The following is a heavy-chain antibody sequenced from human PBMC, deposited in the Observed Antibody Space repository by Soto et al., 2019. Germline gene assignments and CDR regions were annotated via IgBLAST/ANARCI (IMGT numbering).Heavy chain of an antibody. CDR2: IYHSGST. D-gene: IGHD3-9*01. J-gene: IGHJ6*02. CDR3: ARALSYFFFLTGYYTGGMDV. Sequence: PSETLSLTCAVSGGSISSSNWWSWVRQPPGKGLEWIGEIYHSGSTNYNPSLKSRVTISVDKSKNQFSLKLSSVTAADTAVYYCARALSYFFFLTGYYTGGMDVWGQGTTVTVFS. CDR1: GGSISSSNW. V-gene: IGHV4-4*02.